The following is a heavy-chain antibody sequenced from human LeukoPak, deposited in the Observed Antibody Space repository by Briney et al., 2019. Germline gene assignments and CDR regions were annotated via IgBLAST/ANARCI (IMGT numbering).Heavy chain of an antibody. D-gene: IGHD3-22*01. CDR3: ARDDDSSLPGDY. J-gene: IGHJ4*02. V-gene: IGHV3-20*04. CDR2: INWNGGST. CDR1: GFTFDDYG. Sequence: TGGSLRLSCAASGFTFDDYGMSWVRQAPGKGLEWVSGINWNGGSTGYADSVKVRFTISRDNAKNSLYLQMNSLRAEDTALYYCARDDDSSLPGDYWGQGTLVTVSS.